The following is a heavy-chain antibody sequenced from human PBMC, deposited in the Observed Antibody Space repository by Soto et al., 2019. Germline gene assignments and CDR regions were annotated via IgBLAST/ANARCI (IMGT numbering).Heavy chain of an antibody. D-gene: IGHD7-27*01. Sequence: ASVKVSCKASGYTFTGYYMHWVRQAPGQGLEWMGWINPNSGGANYAQKFQGWVTMTRDTSISTAYMELSRLRSDDTAVYYCARGVQTNWDLGFFDYWGQGALVTVSS. CDR2: INPNSGGA. CDR1: GYTFTGYY. CDR3: ARGVQTNWDLGFFDY. J-gene: IGHJ4*02. V-gene: IGHV1-2*04.